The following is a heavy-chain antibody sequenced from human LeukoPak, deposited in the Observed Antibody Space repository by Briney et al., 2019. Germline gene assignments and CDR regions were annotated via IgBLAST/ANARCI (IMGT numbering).Heavy chain of an antibody. CDR1: GGSISSYY. CDR2: IYYSGST. J-gene: IGHJ4*02. CDR3: ARGSFYYDSSGYPYYFDY. Sequence: PSETLSLTCTVSGGSISSYYWSWIRQPPGKGLEWIGYIYYSGSTNYNPSLKSRVTISVDTSKNQFSLKLSSVTAADTAVYYCARGSFYYDSSGYPYYFDYWGQGTLVTVSS. V-gene: IGHV4-59*01. D-gene: IGHD3-22*01.